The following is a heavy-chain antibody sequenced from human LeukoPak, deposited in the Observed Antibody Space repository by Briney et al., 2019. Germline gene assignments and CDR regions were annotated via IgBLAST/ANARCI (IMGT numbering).Heavy chain of an antibody. V-gene: IGHV4-38-2*01. CDR3: ARLGGYSNPGVMARFDP. CDR1: GYSISSGYY. D-gene: IGHD4-11*01. Sequence: SETLSLTCAVSGYSISSGYYWGWTRHPPGKGLEGIGSSFHSGSTYYNPSLKSRVTISVDTSKNLFSLKLSSVTAADTAVYYCARLGGYSNPGVMARFDPWGQGTLVTVSS. J-gene: IGHJ5*02. CDR2: SFHSGST.